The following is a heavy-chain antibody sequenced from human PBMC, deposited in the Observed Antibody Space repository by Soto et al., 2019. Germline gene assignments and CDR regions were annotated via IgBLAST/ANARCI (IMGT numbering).Heavy chain of an antibody. D-gene: IGHD2-2*01. CDR1: GGSISSGPYS. Sequence: QLQLLESGPGLVKPSETLSLTCSVSGGSISSGPYSWGWIRQPPGKGLEWIGTFHYSGRTYYSPFLESRVTLSVDTSKNQFSLKVSSVTAADTAVFYCARLAGYCSGTSCYGYYGMDVWGQGTTVTVSS. V-gene: IGHV4-39*01. CDR3: ARLAGYCSGTSCYGYYGMDV. CDR2: FHYSGRT. J-gene: IGHJ6*02.